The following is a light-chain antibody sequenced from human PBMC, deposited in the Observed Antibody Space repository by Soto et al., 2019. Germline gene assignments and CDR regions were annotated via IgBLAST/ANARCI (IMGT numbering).Light chain of an antibody. CDR2: EVS. CDR3: SSYAGSNHFV. V-gene: IGLV2-8*01. Sequence: QSVLTQPPSASGSPGQSVTISCTGTSSDIGAYIYVSWYQQHPGKAPKLMISEVSRRPSGVPERFSGSKSGNTASLTVSGLQADDEAHYYCSSYAGSNHFVFGTGT. J-gene: IGLJ1*01. CDR1: SSDIGAYIY.